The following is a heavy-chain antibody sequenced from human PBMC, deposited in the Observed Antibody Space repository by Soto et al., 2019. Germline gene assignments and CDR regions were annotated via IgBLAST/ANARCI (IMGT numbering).Heavy chain of an antibody. V-gene: IGHV3-30*03. D-gene: IGHD3-10*01. CDR1: GFTFSSYG. CDR2: ISYDGSNK. Sequence: GGSLRLSCAASGFTFSSYGMHWVRQAPGKGLEWVAVISYDGSNKYYADSVKGRFTISRDNSKNTLYLQMNSLRAEDTAVYYCARHEDGSGYGMDVWGQGTTVTVSS. CDR3: ARHEDGSGYGMDV. J-gene: IGHJ6*02.